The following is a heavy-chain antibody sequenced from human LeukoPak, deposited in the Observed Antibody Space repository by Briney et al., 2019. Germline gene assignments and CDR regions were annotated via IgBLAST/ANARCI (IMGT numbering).Heavy chain of an antibody. CDR3: AKGHSGSYGSDY. V-gene: IGHV3-23*01. CDR2: ISGSGGST. D-gene: IGHD1-26*01. CDR1: GFTFSSYA. J-gene: IGHJ4*02. Sequence: PGGSLRLSCAASGFTFSSYAMSWVRQAPGKGLEWVSAISGSGGSTYYADSVKGWFTISRDNSKNTLYLQMNSLRAEDTAVYYCAKGHSGSYGSDYWGQGTLVTVSS.